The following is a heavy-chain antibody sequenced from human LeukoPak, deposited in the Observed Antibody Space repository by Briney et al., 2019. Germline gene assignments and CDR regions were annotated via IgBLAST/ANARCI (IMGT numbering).Heavy chain of an antibody. J-gene: IGHJ5*02. CDR2: IYYSGST. CDR1: GGSSSRSTYH. V-gene: IGHV4-39*07. D-gene: IGHD3-10*01. Sequence: PSETLSLTCTVSGGSSSRSTYHWGWIRQPPGKGLEWIGSIYYSGSTYYNPSLKSRVTISVDTSKNQFSLKLSSVTAADTAVYYCARDMVRGVPDGSGGSHWFDPWGQGTLVTVSS. CDR3: ARDMVRGVPDGSGGSHWFDP.